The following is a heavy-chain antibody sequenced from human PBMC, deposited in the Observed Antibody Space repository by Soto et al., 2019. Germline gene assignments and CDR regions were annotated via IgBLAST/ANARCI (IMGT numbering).Heavy chain of an antibody. V-gene: IGHV4-31*03. CDR1: GGSISSGGYY. CDR3: AREMTVYDTWGGNWFDP. J-gene: IGHJ5*02. CDR2: IYYSGST. Sequence: LSLTCTVSGGSISSGGYYWSWIRQHPGKGLEWIGYIYYSGSTYYNPSLKSRVTISVDTSKNQFSLKLSSVTAADTAVYYCAREMTVYDTWGGNWFDPWGQGILVTVSS. D-gene: IGHD3-16*01.